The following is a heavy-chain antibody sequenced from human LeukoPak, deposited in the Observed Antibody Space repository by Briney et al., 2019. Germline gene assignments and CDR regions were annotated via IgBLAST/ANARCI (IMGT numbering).Heavy chain of an antibody. CDR1: GYTFTSYD. V-gene: IGHV1-8*01. D-gene: IGHD6-19*01. Sequence: GASVKVSCKASGYTFTSYDINWVRQAPGQGLEWMGWMNPNSGNTGYAQRFQGRVTMTTNTSISTAYMELSSLRSEDTAVYYCARAYSSGLIYYWGQGTLVTVSS. J-gene: IGHJ4*02. CDR3: ARAYSSGLIYY. CDR2: MNPNSGNT.